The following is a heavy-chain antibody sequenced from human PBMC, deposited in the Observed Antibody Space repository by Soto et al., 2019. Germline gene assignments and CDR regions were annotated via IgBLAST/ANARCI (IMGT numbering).Heavy chain of an antibody. Sequence: QVQLVESGGGVVQPGRSLRLSCAASGFTFSNYAMYWVRQAPGKGLEWVAVISYDGNNKYYADSVKGRFTISRDNSKNTLYLQMNGLRAEDAAVYYCARAGCDGGTCYTLVGLRYGMDGWGQGTTVTVSS. J-gene: IGHJ6*02. CDR2: ISYDGNNK. D-gene: IGHD2-15*01. CDR3: ARAGCDGGTCYTLVGLRYGMDG. V-gene: IGHV3-30-3*01. CDR1: GFTFSNYA.